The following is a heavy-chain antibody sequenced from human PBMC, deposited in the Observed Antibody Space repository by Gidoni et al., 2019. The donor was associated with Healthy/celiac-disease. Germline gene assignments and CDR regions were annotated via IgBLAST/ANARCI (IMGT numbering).Heavy chain of an antibody. CDR2: IYHSGST. Sequence: GLEWIGEIYHSGSTNYNPSLKSRVTISVDKSKNQFSLKLSSVTAADTAVYYCASHSMSVTMVRDDWGQGTLVTVSS. D-gene: IGHD3-10*01. J-gene: IGHJ4*02. CDR3: ASHSMSVTMVRDD. V-gene: IGHV4-4*02.